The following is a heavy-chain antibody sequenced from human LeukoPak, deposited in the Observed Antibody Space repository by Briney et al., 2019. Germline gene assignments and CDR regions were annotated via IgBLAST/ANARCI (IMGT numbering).Heavy chain of an antibody. D-gene: IGHD3-22*01. Sequence: GGSLRLSCAASGFTFSTYGMHCVPQAPGKGREGVAMTSHDGSDKYYADSVKGRFTISRDNSKNTLYLQMNSLRAEDTAVYYCAKAYYYDTHRGAFDIWGQGTMVTVSS. CDR3: AKAYYYDTHRGAFDI. J-gene: IGHJ3*02. V-gene: IGHV3-30*18. CDR1: GFTFSTYG. CDR2: TSHDGSDK.